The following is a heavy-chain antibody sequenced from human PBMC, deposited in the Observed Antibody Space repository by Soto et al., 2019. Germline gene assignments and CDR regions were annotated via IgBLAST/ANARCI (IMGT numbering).Heavy chain of an antibody. V-gene: IGHV1-46*03. CDR2: INPSGGST. Sequence: QVQLVQSGAEVKKPGASVKVSCKASGYTFTSYYMHWVRQAPGQGLEWMGIINPSGGSTSYAQKLQGRVSMTRDTSTSTVYMELSSLSSEDTAVNYCASRAGSGRYLDYWGQGNLVTVSS. CDR1: GYTFTSYY. J-gene: IGHJ4*02. D-gene: IGHD3-10*01. CDR3: ASRAGSGRYLDY.